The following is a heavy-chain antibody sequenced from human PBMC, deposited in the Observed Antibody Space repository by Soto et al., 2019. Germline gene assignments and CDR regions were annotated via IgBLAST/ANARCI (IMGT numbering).Heavy chain of an antibody. CDR1: GGTFSSYT. D-gene: IGHD3-22*01. CDR2: IIPILGIA. CDR3: ANKDFDSSEYYYYGMDV. J-gene: IGHJ6*02. V-gene: IGHV1-69*02. Sequence: QVQLVQSGAEVKKPGSSVKVSCKASGGTFSSYTISWVRQAPGQGLEWMGRIIPILGIANYAQKFQGRVTSTADKSTSTAYMELSSLRSEDTAVYYCANKDFDSSEYYYYGMDVWGQGTTVTVSS.